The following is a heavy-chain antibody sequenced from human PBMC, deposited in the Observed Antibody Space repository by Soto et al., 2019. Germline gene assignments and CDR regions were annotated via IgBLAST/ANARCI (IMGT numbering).Heavy chain of an antibody. CDR2: ISYDGSNK. J-gene: IGHJ4*02. CDR1: GFTFSSYA. Sequence: QVQLVESGGGVVQPGRSLRLSCAASGFTFSSYAMHWVRQAPGKGLEWVAVISYDGSNKYYADSVKGRFTISRDNSKNTLYLQMNSLRAEDTAVYYCAREEVAATPTFDYWCQGNLVTVSS. CDR3: AREEVAATPTFDY. V-gene: IGHV3-30-3*01. D-gene: IGHD2-15*01.